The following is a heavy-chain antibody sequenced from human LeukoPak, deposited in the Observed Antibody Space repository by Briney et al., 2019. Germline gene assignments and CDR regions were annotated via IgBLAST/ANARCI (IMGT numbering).Heavy chain of an antibody. CDR3: ARDPLKGFDY. V-gene: IGHV4-4*07. Sequence: PPETLSLTCTVSGDSITSYYWSWIRQPAGKGLEWIGRINISGNTNYNPSLKSRVTMSLDTSKNQISLKLSAVTAADTAVYYCARDPLKGFDYWGQGMLVTVSS. CDR1: GDSITSYY. CDR2: INISGNT. J-gene: IGHJ4*02.